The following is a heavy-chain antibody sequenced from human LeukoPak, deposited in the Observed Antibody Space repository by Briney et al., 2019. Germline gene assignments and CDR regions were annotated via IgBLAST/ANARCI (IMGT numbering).Heavy chain of an antibody. V-gene: IGHV3-30-3*01. CDR2: ISYDGSNK. D-gene: IGHD4-4*01. CDR3: ARGSYSFYYYGMDV. CDR1: GFTFSSYA. Sequence: GGSLRLSCAASGFTFSSYAMHWVRQAPGKGLEWVAVISYDGSNKYYADSVKGRFTISRDNSKHALYLPMNSLRAEDTAVYYCARGSYSFYYYGMDVWGQGTTVTVSS. J-gene: IGHJ6*02.